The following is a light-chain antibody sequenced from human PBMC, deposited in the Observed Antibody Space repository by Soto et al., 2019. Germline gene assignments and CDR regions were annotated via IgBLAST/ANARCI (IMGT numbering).Light chain of an antibody. CDR3: QQYNKWPQWT. J-gene: IGKJ1*01. Sequence: EVVMTQSPATLSVSPGERATLSCRASQSIRTDLAWYQQKPGQAPSLLIFSAPTRATGVPARFSGSGSGTEFTLTISSLQSEDFAVYYCQQYNKWPQWTFGQGTKVDLK. CDR1: QSIRTD. CDR2: SAP. V-gene: IGKV3-15*01.